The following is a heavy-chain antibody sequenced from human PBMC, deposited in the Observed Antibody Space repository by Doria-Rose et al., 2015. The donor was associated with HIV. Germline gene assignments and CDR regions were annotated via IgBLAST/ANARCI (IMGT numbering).Heavy chain of an antibody. CDR2: IFSDDER. V-gene: IGHV2-26*01. D-gene: IGHD6-13*01. CDR1: GVSLSSPGMG. J-gene: IGHJ4*02. CDR3: ARIKSSRWYHKYYFDF. Sequence: QVTLKESGPVLAKPTETLTLTCTASGVSLSSPGMGVSWIRQPPGKALERLANIFSDDERSYNTSLKSRLTISRGTSKSQVVLTMTDMDPVDTATYYCARIKSSRWYHKYYFDFWGQGTLVIVSA.